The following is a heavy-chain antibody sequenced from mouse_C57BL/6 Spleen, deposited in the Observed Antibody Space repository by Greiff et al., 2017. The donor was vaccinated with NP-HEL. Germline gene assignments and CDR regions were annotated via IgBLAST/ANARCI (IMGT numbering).Heavy chain of an antibody. CDR2: INPNNGGT. Sequence: LQQSGPELVKPGASVKMSCKASGYTFTDYNMHWVKQSHGKSLEWIGYINPNNGGTSYNQKFKGKATLTVNKSSSTAYMELRSLTSEDSAVYYCAREGLRRSYAMDYWGQGTSVTVSS. D-gene: IGHD2-4*01. CDR1: GYTFTDYN. V-gene: IGHV1-22*01. CDR3: AREGLRRSYAMDY. J-gene: IGHJ4*01.